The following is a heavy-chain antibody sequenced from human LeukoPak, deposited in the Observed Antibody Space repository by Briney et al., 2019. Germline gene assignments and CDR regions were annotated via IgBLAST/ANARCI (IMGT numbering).Heavy chain of an antibody. Sequence: GRSLRLSCAASGFTFSSYGMHWVRQAPRKGLEGVAVIWYDGSNKYYADSVKGRFTISRDNSKKTLYLQMNSLRAEDTAVYYCARIVVVTVDASDIWGQGTMVTVSS. J-gene: IGHJ3*02. D-gene: IGHD3-22*01. CDR1: GFTFSSYG. V-gene: IGHV3-33*01. CDR3: ARIVVVTVDASDI. CDR2: IWYDGSNK.